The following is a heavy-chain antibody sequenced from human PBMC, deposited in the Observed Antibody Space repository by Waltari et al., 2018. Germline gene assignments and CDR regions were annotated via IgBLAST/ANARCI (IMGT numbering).Heavy chain of an antibody. CDR1: GYIFTDYY. CDR2: INPNSGGT. Sequence: QVQLVQSGAEVKKPGASVKVSCKASGYIFTDYYMHWVRQAPGQGLEWMGWINPNSGGTKYAQEYQARVTMTRDTSINTAYMELTSLRSDDTAVYYCARAPSSGPLRVFDYWGQGTVDTVSS. CDR3: ARAPSSGPLRVFDY. V-gene: IGHV1-2*02. J-gene: IGHJ4*02. D-gene: IGHD6-19*01.